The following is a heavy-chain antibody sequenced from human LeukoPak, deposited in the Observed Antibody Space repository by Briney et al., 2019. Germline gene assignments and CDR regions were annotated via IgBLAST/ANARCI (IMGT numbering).Heavy chain of an antibody. D-gene: IGHD3-10*01. CDR3: ARGRYYGSGSYYSFPYYYYYGMDV. CDR2: ISYDGSNK. Sequence: GGSLRLSCAASGFTFSSYSMNWVRQAPGKGLEWVAVISYDGSNKYYADSVKSRFTISRDNSKNTLYLQMNSLRAEDTAVYYCARGRYYGSGSYYSFPYYYYYGMDVWGQGTTVTVSS. CDR1: GFTFSSYS. J-gene: IGHJ6*02. V-gene: IGHV3-30*03.